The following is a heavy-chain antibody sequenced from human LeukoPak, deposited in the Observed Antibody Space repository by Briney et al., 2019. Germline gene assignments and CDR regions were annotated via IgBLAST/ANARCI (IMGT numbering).Heavy chain of an antibody. V-gene: IGHV4-59*01. CDR2: IYYSGST. J-gene: IGHJ4*02. D-gene: IGHD6-19*01. CDR3: ARGSGSSGQNSF. Sequence: PSETLSLTCTVSGGSISSYYWSWIRQPPGKGLEWIGYIYYSGSTNYNPSLKSRVTISVDTSKNQFSLKLSSVTAADTAVYYCARGSGSSGQNSFWGQGTLVTVSS. CDR1: GGSISSYY.